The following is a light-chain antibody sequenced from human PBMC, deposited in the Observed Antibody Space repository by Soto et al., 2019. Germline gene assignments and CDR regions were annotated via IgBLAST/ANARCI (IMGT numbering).Light chain of an antibody. Sequence: IVLTQSPGTLSLSPGERATLSCRASQTVSNNYLAWYQQKPGQAPRLFIYGASTRATGIPDRFSGSGSGTDFTLTISRLEPEDFAVYYCQQYGSSRTFGQGTRWIS. V-gene: IGKV3-20*01. J-gene: IGKJ1*01. CDR3: QQYGSSRT. CDR1: QTVSNNY. CDR2: GAS.